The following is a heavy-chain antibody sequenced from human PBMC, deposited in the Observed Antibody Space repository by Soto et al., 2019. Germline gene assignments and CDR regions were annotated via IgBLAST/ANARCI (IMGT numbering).Heavy chain of an antibody. D-gene: IGHD3-16*02. CDR3: ARGPYDYVWGSDPPHFDY. Sequence: NPGGSLRLSCAASGFTFSDYYMSWIRQAPGKGLEWVSYISSSGSTIYYADSVKGRFTISRDNAKNSLYLQMNSLRAEDTAVYYCARGPYDYVWGSDPPHFDYWGQGTLVTVSS. J-gene: IGHJ4*02. V-gene: IGHV3-11*01. CDR2: ISSSGSTI. CDR1: GFTFSDYY.